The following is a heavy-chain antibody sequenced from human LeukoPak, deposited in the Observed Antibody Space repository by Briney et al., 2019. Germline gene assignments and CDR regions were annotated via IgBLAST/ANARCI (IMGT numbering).Heavy chain of an antibody. V-gene: IGHV3-30*18. Sequence: GGSLRLSCAASGFTFSTYGMHWVRQAPGKGLEWVAVISSDESNKSYAASVKGRFTISRDNSKNTLYLQMNSLRAEDTAVYSCAKRQGYYFDYWGQGTLVTVSS. J-gene: IGHJ4*02. CDR1: GFTFSTYG. CDR2: ISSDESNK. CDR3: AKRQGYYFDY.